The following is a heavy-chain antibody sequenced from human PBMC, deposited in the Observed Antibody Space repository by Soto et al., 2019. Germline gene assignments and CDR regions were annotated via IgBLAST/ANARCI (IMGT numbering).Heavy chain of an antibody. CDR3: AKGGSAGTGMWFDY. J-gene: IGHJ4*02. CDR1: GFTFSDYA. V-gene: IGHV3-23*01. D-gene: IGHD6-13*01. CDR2: IIGSGGTT. Sequence: GGSLRLSCAASGFTFSDYAMNWVRQAPGKGLEWVSAIIGSGGTTYYADSVKGRFTISRDNSTNTLYLQMNGLRAAETAVIYCAKGGSAGTGMWFDYWGQGTLVTVSS.